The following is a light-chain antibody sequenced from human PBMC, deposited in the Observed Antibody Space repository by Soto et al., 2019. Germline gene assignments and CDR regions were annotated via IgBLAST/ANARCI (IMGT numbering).Light chain of an antibody. Sequence: QSVLTQPPSASGTPGQRVTISCSGSSSNIGSNYVYWYQQLPGTAPKLLIYRNNQRPSGVPDRFSGSKSGTSASLAISGLRFEDEADYYCAAWDDSLSAPYVFGAGTKVTVL. V-gene: IGLV1-47*01. J-gene: IGLJ1*01. CDR3: AAWDDSLSAPYV. CDR1: SSNIGSNY. CDR2: RNN.